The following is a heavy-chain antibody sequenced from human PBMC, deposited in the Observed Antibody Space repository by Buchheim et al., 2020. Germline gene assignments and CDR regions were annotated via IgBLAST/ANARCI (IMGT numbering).Heavy chain of an antibody. CDR2: SRNKANSFIT. Sequence: EVQLVESGGGLVQPGGSLRLSCAASGFSFSDHYMDWVRQAPGKGLEWVGRSRNKANSFITHYAASVKGIFTISRDDSKKSVYLQMNSLKTEDTAVYFCAREDFGGSFDYWGQG. D-gene: IGHD4-23*01. CDR1: GFSFSDHY. V-gene: IGHV3-72*01. J-gene: IGHJ4*02. CDR3: AREDFGGSFDY.